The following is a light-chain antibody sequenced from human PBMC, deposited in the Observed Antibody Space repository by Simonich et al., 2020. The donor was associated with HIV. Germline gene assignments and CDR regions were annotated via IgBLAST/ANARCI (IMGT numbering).Light chain of an antibody. V-gene: IGKV1-NL1*01. CDR1: QGISNS. J-gene: IGKJ4*01. CDR2: TAS. CDR3: QQYYSNLVT. Sequence: DIQMTQSPSSLSASVGDRVTITCRASQGISNSLAWYQQKPGKAPKLLLYTASRWESGVPSRFSGRGSGTDYTLTISSLQPEDFATYYCQQYYSNLVTFGGGTKVEI.